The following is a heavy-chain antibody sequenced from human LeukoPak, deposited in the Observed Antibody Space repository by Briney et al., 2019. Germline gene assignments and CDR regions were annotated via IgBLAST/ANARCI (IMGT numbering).Heavy chain of an antibody. V-gene: IGHV1-18*01. J-gene: IGHJ3*02. CDR2: ISAYNGNT. D-gene: IGHD2-2*01. Sequence: GASVKVSCKASGYTFTSYGISWVRQAPGQGLEWMGWISAYNGNTNYAQKLQGRVTMTTDTSTSTAYMELRSLRSDDTAVYYCARDREVGIVVVPAATYRNDAFDIWGQGTMVTVSS. CDR1: GYTFTSYG. CDR3: ARDREVGIVVVPAATYRNDAFDI.